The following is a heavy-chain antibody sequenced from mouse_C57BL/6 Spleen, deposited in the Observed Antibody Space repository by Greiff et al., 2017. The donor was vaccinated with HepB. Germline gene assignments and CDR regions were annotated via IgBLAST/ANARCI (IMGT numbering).Heavy chain of an antibody. D-gene: IGHD2-4*01. J-gene: IGHJ3*01. CDR2: INPSNGGT. CDR3: ARSLGGYDYDAWFAY. CDR1: GYTFTSYW. V-gene: IGHV1-53*01. Sequence: QVQLQQSGTELVKPGASVKLSCKASGYTFTSYWMHWVKQRPGQGLEWIGNINPSNGGTNYNEKFKSKATLTVDKSSSTAYMQLSSLTSEDSAVYYCARSLGGYDYDAWFAYWGQGTLVTVSA.